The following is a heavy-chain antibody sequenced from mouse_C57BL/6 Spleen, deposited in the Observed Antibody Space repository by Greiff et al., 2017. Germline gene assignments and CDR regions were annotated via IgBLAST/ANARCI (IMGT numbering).Heavy chain of an antibody. Sequence: EVQLQQSGPELVKPGASVKIPCKASGYTFTDYNMDWVKQSHGKSLEWIGDINPNNGGTIYNQKFKGKATLTVDKSSSTAYMELRSLTSEDTAVYYCARHYYGRRGGYFDYWGQGTTLTVSS. J-gene: IGHJ2*01. CDR1: GYTFTDYN. CDR2: INPNNGGT. CDR3: ARHYYGRRGGYFDY. V-gene: IGHV1-18*01. D-gene: IGHD1-1*01.